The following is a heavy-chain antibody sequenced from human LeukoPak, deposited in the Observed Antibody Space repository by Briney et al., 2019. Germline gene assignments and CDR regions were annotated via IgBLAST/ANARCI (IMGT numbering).Heavy chain of an antibody. V-gene: IGHV3-23*01. Sequence: GGSLRLSCAASGFTFSSYAMSWVRQAPGKGLEWVSAISGSGGSTYYADSGKGRFTISRDNSKNTLYLQMNSLRAEDTAVYYCAKTYDSSGYFDYWGQGTLVTVSS. D-gene: IGHD3-22*01. CDR2: ISGSGGST. J-gene: IGHJ4*02. CDR1: GFTFSSYA. CDR3: AKTYDSSGYFDY.